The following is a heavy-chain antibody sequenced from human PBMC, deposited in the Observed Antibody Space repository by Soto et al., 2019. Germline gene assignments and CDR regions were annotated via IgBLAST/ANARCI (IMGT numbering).Heavy chain of an antibody. D-gene: IGHD3-16*01. Sequence: ASVKVSFKVSGYTLSDFSIHWVRQAPGKGLEWMGGFDPEEGETIYAQKFQGRVIMTEDTSTDTAYMELSSLRSEDTAVYYCATVAVQVGWFRSDYVPQFDYWGQGTLVTVSS. J-gene: IGHJ4*02. CDR1: GYTLSDFS. CDR2: FDPEEGET. CDR3: ATVAVQVGWFRSDYVPQFDY. V-gene: IGHV1-24*01.